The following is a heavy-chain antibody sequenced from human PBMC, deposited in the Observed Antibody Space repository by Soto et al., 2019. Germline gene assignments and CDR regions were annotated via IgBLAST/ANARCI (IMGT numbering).Heavy chain of an antibody. V-gene: IGHV3-23*01. Sequence: EVQLLESGGGLVQPGGSLRLSCVASGFTLSNYAMSWVRQVPGEGLEWVSGISGGGISTYYAGSVKGRFTISRDISSNTLYLQMNSLRAEDTAVYYCAKAISRPSVYYFDFWGPGTLVTVSS. CDR2: ISGGGIST. CDR3: AKAISRPSVYYFDF. J-gene: IGHJ4*02. CDR1: GFTLSNYA. D-gene: IGHD6-19*01.